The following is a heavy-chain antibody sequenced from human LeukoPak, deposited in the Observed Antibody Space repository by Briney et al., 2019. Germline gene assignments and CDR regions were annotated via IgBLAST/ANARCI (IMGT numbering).Heavy chain of an antibody. CDR3: ASQEYSGSYYGLSWFDP. Sequence: SETLSLTCTASGGSISSSGYYWGWIRQPPGKGLEWIARIYYSGSTSYNPSLKSRATISVDTSKNQLSLKLSSLTAADTAVYYCASQEYSGSYYGLSWFDPWGQGTLVTVSS. V-gene: IGHV4-39*01. J-gene: IGHJ5*02. D-gene: IGHD1-26*01. CDR1: GGSISSSGYY. CDR2: IYYSGST.